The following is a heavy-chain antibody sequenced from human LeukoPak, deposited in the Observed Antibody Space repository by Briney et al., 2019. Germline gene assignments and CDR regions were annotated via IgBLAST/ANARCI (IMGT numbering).Heavy chain of an antibody. CDR1: GFTFSSYG. CDR3: AKDNLREEMATIYYYYGMDV. Sequence: GRSLRLSCAASGFTFSSYGMHWVRQAPGKGLEWVAVISYDGSNKYYADSVKGRFTISRDNSKNTLYLQMNSLRAEDMAVYYCAKDNLREEMATIYYYYGMDVWGQGTTVTVSS. V-gene: IGHV3-30*18. J-gene: IGHJ6*02. D-gene: IGHD5-24*01. CDR2: ISYDGSNK.